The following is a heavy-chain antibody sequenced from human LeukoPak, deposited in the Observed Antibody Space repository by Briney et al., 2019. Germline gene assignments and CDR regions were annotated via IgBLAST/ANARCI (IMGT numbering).Heavy chain of an antibody. CDR2: IIPIFGTA. CDR1: GGTFNSYA. Sequence: SVKVSCKASGGTFNSYAISWVRQAPGQGLEWMGGIIPIFGTANYAQKVQGRVTITTDESTTTAYMELSSLRSEDTAVYYCARDSEAYYYDSSGYLSWGQGTLVTVSS. J-gene: IGHJ5*02. CDR3: ARDSEAYYYDSSGYLS. D-gene: IGHD3-22*01. V-gene: IGHV1-69*05.